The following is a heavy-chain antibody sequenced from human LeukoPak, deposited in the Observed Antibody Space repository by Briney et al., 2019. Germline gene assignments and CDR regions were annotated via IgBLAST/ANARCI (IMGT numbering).Heavy chain of an antibody. CDR2: INPNSGGT. CDR1: GGTFSSYA. Sequence: ASVKVSCKASGGTFSSYAISWVRQAPGQGLEWMGWINPNSGGTNYAQKFQGRVTMTRDTSISTAYMELSRLRSDNTAVYYCARENWNYSGLDYWGQGTLVTVSS. D-gene: IGHD1-7*01. CDR3: ARENWNYSGLDY. J-gene: IGHJ4*02. V-gene: IGHV1-2*02.